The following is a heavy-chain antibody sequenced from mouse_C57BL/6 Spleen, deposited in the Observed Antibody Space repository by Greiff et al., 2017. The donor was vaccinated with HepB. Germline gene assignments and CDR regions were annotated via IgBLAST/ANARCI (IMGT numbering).Heavy chain of an antibody. CDR3: ARAPNWAYFDY. V-gene: IGHV5-16*01. Sequence: EVHLVESEGGLVQPGSSMKLSCTASGFTFSDYYMAWVRQVPEKGLEWVANINYDGSSTYYLDSLKSRFIISRDNAKNILYLQMSSLKSEDTATYYCARAPNWAYFDYWGQGTTLTVSS. J-gene: IGHJ2*01. D-gene: IGHD4-1*01. CDR1: GFTFSDYY. CDR2: INYDGSST.